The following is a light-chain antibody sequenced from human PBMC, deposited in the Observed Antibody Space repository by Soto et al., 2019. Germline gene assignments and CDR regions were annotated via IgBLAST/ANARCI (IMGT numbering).Light chain of an antibody. Sequence: SYELTQPPSVSVAPGQTARITCGGNNIGSESVHWYQQKPGQAPVLVVYDDSDRPSGIPERFSGSNSGNTATLAISRVEAWDEADYYCQVWYSRSDLVVFGGGTKLTVL. J-gene: IGLJ2*01. CDR1: NIGSES. CDR2: DDS. CDR3: QVWYSRSDLVV. V-gene: IGLV3-21*02.